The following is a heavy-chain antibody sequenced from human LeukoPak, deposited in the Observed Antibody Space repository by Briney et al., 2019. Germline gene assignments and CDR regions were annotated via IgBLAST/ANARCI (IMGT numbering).Heavy chain of an antibody. CDR2: ISGSGGST. D-gene: IGHD3-22*01. Sequence: ETLSLTCAVYGGSLSGYYWSWVRQAPGKGLEWVSAISGSGGSTYYADSVKGRFTISRDNSKNTLYLQMNSLRAEDTAVYYCANHYDSSGYYYQGPFDYWGQGTLVTVSS. V-gene: IGHV3-23*01. J-gene: IGHJ4*02. CDR3: ANHYDSSGYYYQGPFDY. CDR1: GGSLSGYY.